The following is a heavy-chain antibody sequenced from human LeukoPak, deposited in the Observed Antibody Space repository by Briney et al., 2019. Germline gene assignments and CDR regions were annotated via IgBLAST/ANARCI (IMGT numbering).Heavy chain of an antibody. CDR1: GGSFSGSY. Sequence: PSETLSLTCAVYGGSFSGSYWSWIRQPPGKGLEWIGEINHSGSTNYNPSLKSRVTISVDTSKNQFSLKLSSVTAADTAVYYCARGLTYSSSWYRGYNWFDPWGQGTLVTVSS. D-gene: IGHD6-13*01. V-gene: IGHV4-34*01. CDR3: ARGLTYSSSWYRGYNWFDP. J-gene: IGHJ5*02. CDR2: INHSGST.